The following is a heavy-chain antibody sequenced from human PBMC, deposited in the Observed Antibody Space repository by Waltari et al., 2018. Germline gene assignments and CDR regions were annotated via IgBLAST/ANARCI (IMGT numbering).Heavy chain of an antibody. D-gene: IGHD3-3*01. Sequence: QITLKESGPTLVKPTQTLTLTCTFSGFSLSTRGVGVGWIRQPPGKALEWLALIYWNDDKRYSPSLKSRLTITKDTSKNQVVLTMTNMDPVDTGTYYCVHRTHYDFWSGATENNWFDPWGQGTLVTVSS. CDR1: GFSLSTRGVG. J-gene: IGHJ5*02. V-gene: IGHV2-5*01. CDR3: VHRTHYDFWSGATENNWFDP. CDR2: IYWNDDK.